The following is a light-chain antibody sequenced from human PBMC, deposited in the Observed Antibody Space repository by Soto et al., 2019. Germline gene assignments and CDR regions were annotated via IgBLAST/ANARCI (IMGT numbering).Light chain of an antibody. J-gene: IGKJ1*01. CDR2: SAS. CDR1: QSVSSNY. V-gene: IGKV3-20*01. Sequence: ENVLTQSPGTLSLSPGERATLSCRASQSVSSNYVAWYQQKHGQAPRLLIYSASSRATGIPDRFSGSGCGTDFTFTISRLEPEDFAVYYCLQYGTSPAWTFGQGTKVEMK. CDR3: LQYGTSPAWT.